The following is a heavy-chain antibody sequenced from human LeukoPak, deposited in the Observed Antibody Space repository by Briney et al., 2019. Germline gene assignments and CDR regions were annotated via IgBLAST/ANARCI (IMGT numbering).Heavy chain of an antibody. V-gene: IGHV3-23*01. CDR3: AKGKVNHLGALDY. CDR2: ISESGGGSYSGGGT. D-gene: IGHD1-26*01. J-gene: IGHJ4*02. Sequence: PGGSLRLSCAASGFTFSSYAMTWVRQIPGKGLEWVSTISESGGGSYSGGGTYYGDSVKGRFIISKDGSTKTLLLQMDRLRADDTGIYYCAKGKVNHLGALDYWGQGALVTVSS. CDR1: GFTFSSYA.